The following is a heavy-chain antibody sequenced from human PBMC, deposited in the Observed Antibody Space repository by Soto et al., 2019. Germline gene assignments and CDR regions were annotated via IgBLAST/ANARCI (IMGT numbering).Heavy chain of an antibody. CDR3: VRGGIAGHWFDP. D-gene: IGHD2-15*01. Sequence: QVQLQESGPGLMKPSQTLSLTCSVSRAFINSGGFYYSWIRQPPGKGLEWLGYIFHSGSTLYNPSLRGRPTLSADTSRNQLSLHLTSVTAADTAVYYCVRGGIAGHWFDPWGQGILVTVSS. J-gene: IGHJ5*02. CDR2: IFHSGST. V-gene: IGHV4-31*03. CDR1: RAFINSGGFY.